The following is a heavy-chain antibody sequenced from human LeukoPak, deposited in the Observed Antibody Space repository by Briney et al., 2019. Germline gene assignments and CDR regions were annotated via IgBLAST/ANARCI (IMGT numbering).Heavy chain of an antibody. D-gene: IGHD3-16*01. CDR2: MSHGANT. V-gene: IGHV4-39*07. J-gene: IGHJ4*02. CDR1: GDTVTSGPYY. Sequence: ASETLSLTCAVSGDTVTSGPYYWGWVRQPPGKELEWVATMSHGANTYKNPALKSRVAISVDTSKNQVSLNLTSVTAADTAVYYCARAHLGGFDYWGQGTLVTVSS. CDR3: ARAHLGGFDY.